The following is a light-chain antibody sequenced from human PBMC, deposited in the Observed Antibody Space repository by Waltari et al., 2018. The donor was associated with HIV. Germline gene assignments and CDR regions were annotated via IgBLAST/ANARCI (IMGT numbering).Light chain of an antibody. V-gene: IGLV1-40*01. Sequence: QAVLTQPPSVSGAPGLRVTISCTGSSSNIGAGYDVHWYQQLPGNAPKLLIYGNSNRPSGVPDRFSGSKSGTSASLAIAGLQAEDEAEYYCQSYDSSLSGSVFGGGTKLTVL. CDR3: QSYDSSLSGSV. CDR2: GNS. J-gene: IGLJ2*01. CDR1: SSNIGAGYD.